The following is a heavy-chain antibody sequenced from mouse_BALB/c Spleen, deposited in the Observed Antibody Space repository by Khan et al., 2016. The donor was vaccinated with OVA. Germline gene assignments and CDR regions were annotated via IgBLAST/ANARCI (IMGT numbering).Heavy chain of an antibody. CDR2: IYPGTYNI. CDR3: AREEALYYFDY. Sequence: QVQLKQSGADLVRPGASVKLSCKTSGYIFTNYWIHWVRQRSGQGLEWIARIYPGTYNIYYNEKLKDKATLTADKSSSTAYMQLSSLKSEDSAVYFCAREEALYYFDYWGQGTTLTVSS. V-gene: IGHV1-76*01. J-gene: IGHJ2*01. CDR1: GYIFTNYW. D-gene: IGHD3-2*02.